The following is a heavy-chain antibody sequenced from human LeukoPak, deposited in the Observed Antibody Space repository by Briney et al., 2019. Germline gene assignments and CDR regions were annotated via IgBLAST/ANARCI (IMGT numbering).Heavy chain of an antibody. Sequence: PGGSLRLSCAASGFTFSSYWVHWVRQAPGKGLVWVSRINSDGSSTSYADSVKGRFTISRGNAKNTLYLQMNSLRAEDTAVYYCASWEVPAVMPQDYWGQGTLVTVSS. CDR1: GFTFSSYW. J-gene: IGHJ4*02. CDR2: INSDGSST. D-gene: IGHD2-2*01. V-gene: IGHV3-74*01. CDR3: ASWEVPAVMPQDY.